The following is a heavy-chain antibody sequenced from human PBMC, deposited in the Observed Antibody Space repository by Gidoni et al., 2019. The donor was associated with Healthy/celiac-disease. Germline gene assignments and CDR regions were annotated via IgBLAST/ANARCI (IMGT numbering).Heavy chain of an antibody. V-gene: IGHV4-39*01. CDR3: ARAPPLYTHWFDP. Sequence: QLQLQESGPGLVKPSETLSLTCTVSGGSISSSSYYWGWIRQPPGKGLEWIGSIYYSGSTYYNPSLKSRVTISVDTSKNQFSLKLSSVTAADTAVYYCARAPPLYTHWFDPWGQGTLVTVSS. CDR1: GGSISSSSYY. D-gene: IGHD2-8*01. J-gene: IGHJ5*02. CDR2: IYYSGST.